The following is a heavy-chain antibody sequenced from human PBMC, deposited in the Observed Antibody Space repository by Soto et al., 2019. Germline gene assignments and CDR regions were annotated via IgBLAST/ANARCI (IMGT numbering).Heavy chain of an antibody. CDR2: ISGSGGST. CDR1: GFTFSSYA. CDR3: AKDQATYYDFWSGYYGPLFDY. D-gene: IGHD3-3*01. Sequence: HPGGSLRLSCAASGFTFSSYAMSWVRQAPGKGLEWVSAISGSGGSTYYADSVKGRFTISRDNSKNTLYLQMNSLRAEDTAVYYCAKDQATYYDFWSGYYGPLFDYWGQGTLVTVSS. J-gene: IGHJ4*02. V-gene: IGHV3-23*01.